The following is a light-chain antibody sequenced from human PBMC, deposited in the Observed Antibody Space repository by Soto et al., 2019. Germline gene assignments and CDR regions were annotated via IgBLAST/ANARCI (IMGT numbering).Light chain of an antibody. Sequence: EIVLTQSPATLSLSPGERATLSCRASQSVSSYLAWYQQKPSQAPRLLIYDASNRATGIPARFSGSGSGTDFTLTISSLEPEDFAVYYCQQRSNWPPVTFGPGTKVDIK. V-gene: IGKV3-11*01. CDR1: QSVSSY. J-gene: IGKJ3*01. CDR3: QQRSNWPPVT. CDR2: DAS.